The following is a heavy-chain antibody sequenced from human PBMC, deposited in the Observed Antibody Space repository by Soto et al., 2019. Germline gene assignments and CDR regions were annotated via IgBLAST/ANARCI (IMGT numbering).Heavy chain of an antibody. CDR1: GFTVSNNY. V-gene: IGHV3-53*01. J-gene: IGHJ4*02. CDR3: APRGGGGGY. D-gene: IGHD3-16*01. Sequence: EVQLVESGGGLIQPGGSLRLSCAVSGFTVSNNYMSWVRQAPGKGLEGVSVIYSGGYTAYGDSVKGRFTISRDNSKNTIYLQKNSRGADAPAVFYGAPRGGGGGYWGQGTLVTVSS. CDR2: IYSGGYT.